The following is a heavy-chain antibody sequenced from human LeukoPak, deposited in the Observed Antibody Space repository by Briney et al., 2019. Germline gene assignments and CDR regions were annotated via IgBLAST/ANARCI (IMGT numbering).Heavy chain of an antibody. CDR3: AKVRGDYYFDY. V-gene: IGHV3-23*01. CDR2: FSGSDDAT. J-gene: IGHJ4*02. CDR1: GFTFSSYA. Sequence: GGSLRLSCAASGFTFSSYAMSWVRKAPGKGLEWVSSFSGSDDATYYADSVKGRFTISSDDSKNTLYLQMNSLRAEDTALYYCAKVRGDYYFDYWGQGTLVTVSS. D-gene: IGHD2-21*02.